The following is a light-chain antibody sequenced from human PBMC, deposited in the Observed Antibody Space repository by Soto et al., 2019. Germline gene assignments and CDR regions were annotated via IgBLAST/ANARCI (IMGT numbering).Light chain of an antibody. CDR1: SSDVGGYNY. CDR3: SSFTSSSTPYV. J-gene: IGLJ1*01. Sequence: QSALTQSASVSGSAGQSITISCTGTSSDVGGYNYVSWYQQHPGRAPKLMIYEVSNRPSGVSTRFSGSKSANTASLTISGLQADDEADYYCSSFTSSSTPYVFGTGTQLTVL. CDR2: EVS. V-gene: IGLV2-14*01.